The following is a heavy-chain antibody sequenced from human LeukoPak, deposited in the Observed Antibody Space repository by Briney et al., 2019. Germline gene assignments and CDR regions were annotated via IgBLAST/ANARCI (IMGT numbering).Heavy chain of an antibody. CDR3: ARESRIVGATALRTFDY. Sequence: ASVKVSCKASGYTFTSYGISWVRQAPGQGLEWMGSISAYNGNTNYAQKLQGRVTMTTDTSTSTAYMELRSLRSDDTAVYYCARESRIVGATALRTFDYWGQGTLVTVSS. CDR1: GYTFTSYG. V-gene: IGHV1-18*01. CDR2: ISAYNGNT. D-gene: IGHD1-26*01. J-gene: IGHJ4*02.